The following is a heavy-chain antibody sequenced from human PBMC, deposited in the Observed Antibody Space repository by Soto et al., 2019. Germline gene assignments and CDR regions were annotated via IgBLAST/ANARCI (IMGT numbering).Heavy chain of an antibody. Sequence: GGSLRLSCSASGFNFNSYTMNWVRQAPGKGLEWVSSITSRSDYIYYADSLKGRFTISRDNAKNSLYLQMHSLRAEDTAFYYCARVDGYTYPNGYWGQGTLVTVSS. V-gene: IGHV3-21*01. J-gene: IGHJ4*02. D-gene: IGHD5-12*01. CDR2: ITSRSDYI. CDR1: GFNFNSYT. CDR3: ARVDGYTYPNGY.